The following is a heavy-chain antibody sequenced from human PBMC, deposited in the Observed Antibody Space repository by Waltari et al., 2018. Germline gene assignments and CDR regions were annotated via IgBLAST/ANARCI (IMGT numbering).Heavy chain of an antibody. V-gene: IGHV4-39*07. CDR1: GGSISSSRYY. CDR3: ARTSSSSVYYFDY. CDR2: IYYSGST. D-gene: IGHD6-6*01. Sequence: QLQLQESGPGLVKPSETLSLTCTVSGGSISSSRYYWGWIRQPPGKGLEWIGSIYYSGSTYYNPSLKSRVTISVDTSKNQFSLKLSSVTAADTAVYYCARTSSSSVYYFDYWGQGTLVTVSS. J-gene: IGHJ4*02.